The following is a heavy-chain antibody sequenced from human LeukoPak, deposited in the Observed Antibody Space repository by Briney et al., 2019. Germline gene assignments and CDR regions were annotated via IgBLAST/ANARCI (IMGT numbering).Heavy chain of an antibody. CDR3: ARVEGIAAAGIDY. J-gene: IGHJ4*02. CDR1: GFTCSSYS. Sequence: GGSLRLSCAASGFTCSSYSMNWVRQAPGKGLEWVSSISSSSSYIYYADSVKGRFTISRDNAKNSLYLQMNSLRAEDTAVYYCARVEGIAAAGIDYWGQGTLVTVSS. D-gene: IGHD6-13*01. V-gene: IGHV3-21*01. CDR2: ISSSSSYI.